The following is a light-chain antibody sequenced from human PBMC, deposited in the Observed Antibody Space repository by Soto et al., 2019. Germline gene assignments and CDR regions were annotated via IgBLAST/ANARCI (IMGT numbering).Light chain of an antibody. Sequence: QSVLTQPASVSGSPGQSITISCTGSTSDIGGYNYVSWYQQHPGKAPKLLICDVGYRPSGISDRFSGSKSGNTASLTISGLQPEDEADYYCSSYGASSTLFGGGTKVTVL. CDR3: SSYGASSTL. J-gene: IGLJ2*01. CDR1: TSDIGGYNY. CDR2: DVG. V-gene: IGLV2-14*03.